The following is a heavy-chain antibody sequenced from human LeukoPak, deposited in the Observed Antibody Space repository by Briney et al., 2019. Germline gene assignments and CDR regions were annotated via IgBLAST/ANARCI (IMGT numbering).Heavy chain of an antibody. J-gene: IGHJ4*02. V-gene: IGHV3-30*03. CDR2: ISYDGSNK. CDR3: ARGRDYYDSSHFDY. D-gene: IGHD3-22*01. CDR1: GFTFSSYG. Sequence: PGGSLRLSCAASGFTFSSYGMHWVRQAPGKGLEWVAVISYDGSNKYYADSVKGRFTISRDNAKNSLYLQMNSLRAEDTALYYCARGRDYYDSSHFDYWGQGTLVTVSS.